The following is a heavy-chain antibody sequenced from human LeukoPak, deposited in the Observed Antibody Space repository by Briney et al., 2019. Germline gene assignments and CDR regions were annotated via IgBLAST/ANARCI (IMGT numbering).Heavy chain of an antibody. D-gene: IGHD3-22*01. CDR1: GFTFSRHG. V-gene: IGHV3-30*02. CDR2: IRNDGSNK. J-gene: IGHJ4*02. CDR3: ARDDYYSNAD. Sequence: GGSLRLSCAASGFTFSRHGMHWVRQAPGKGLEWVAFIRNDGSNKYYADSVKGRFTISRDNSKNTLYLQMNSLRAEDTAVYYCARDDYYSNADWGQGTLVTVSS.